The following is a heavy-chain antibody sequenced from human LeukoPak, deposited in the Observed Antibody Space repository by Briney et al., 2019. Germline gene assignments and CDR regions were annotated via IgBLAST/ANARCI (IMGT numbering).Heavy chain of an antibody. D-gene: IGHD3-22*01. CDR3: ARGRRYYYDSSGYLLFFDY. CDR1: GFTFRAFA. CDR2: FRGGGGST. Sequence: GGSLRLSCAPPGFTFRAFAMSWVGRAPGKGRRGFSAFRGGGGSTYYADSVKVRFTISRDNSKNTLYLQMNSLRAEDTAVYYCARGRRYYYDSSGYLLFFDYWGQGTLVTVSS. J-gene: IGHJ4*02. V-gene: IGHV3-23*01.